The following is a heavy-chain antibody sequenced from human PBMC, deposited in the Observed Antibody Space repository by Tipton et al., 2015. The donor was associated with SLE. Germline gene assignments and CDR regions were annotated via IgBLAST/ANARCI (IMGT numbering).Heavy chain of an antibody. CDR2: IHYSGNS. CDR1: GGSISSSLYY. V-gene: IGHV4-39*02. CDR3: ARDLGHGGDSDY. D-gene: IGHD3/OR15-3a*01. Sequence: TLSLTCSVSGGSISSSLYYWGWIRQPPGKGLEWIATIHYSGNSYSNPPLRSRVTISVDTSKNQFSLKLSSVTAADTAVYYCARDLGHGGDSDYWGQGILVTVSS. J-gene: IGHJ4*02.